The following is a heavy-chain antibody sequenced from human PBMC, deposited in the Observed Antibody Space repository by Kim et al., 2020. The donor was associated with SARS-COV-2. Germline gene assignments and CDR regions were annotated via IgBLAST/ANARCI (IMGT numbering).Heavy chain of an antibody. CDR1: GFTFSSYS. Sequence: GGSLRLSCAASGFTFSSYSMNWVRQAPGKGLEWVSSISSSSSYIYYADSVKGRFTISRDNAKNSLYLQMNSLRAEDTAVYYCARVAYGAPGAFDIWGQGTMVTVSS. CDR3: ARVAYGAPGAFDI. CDR2: ISSSSSYI. D-gene: IGHD4-17*01. J-gene: IGHJ3*02. V-gene: IGHV3-21*01.